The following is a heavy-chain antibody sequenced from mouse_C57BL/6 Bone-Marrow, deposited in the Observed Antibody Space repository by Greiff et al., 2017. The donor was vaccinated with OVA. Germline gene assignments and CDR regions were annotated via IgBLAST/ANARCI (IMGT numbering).Heavy chain of an antibody. CDR2: IYPGSGNT. J-gene: IGHJ2*01. V-gene: IGHV1-76*01. D-gene: IGHD2-12*01. CDR1: GYTFPDYY. CDR3: ARGGYYRY. Sequence: VQVVESGAELVRPGASVKLSCKASGYTFPDYYINWVKQRPGQGLEWIARIYPGSGNTYYNEKFKGKATLTAEKSSSTAYMQLSSLTSEDSAVYFCARGGYYRYWGQGTTLTVSS.